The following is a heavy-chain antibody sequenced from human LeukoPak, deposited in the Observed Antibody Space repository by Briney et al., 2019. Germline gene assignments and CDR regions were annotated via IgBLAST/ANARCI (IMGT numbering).Heavy chain of an antibody. CDR1: GFTFSSYA. Sequence: TGGSLRLSCAASGFTFSSYAMSWVRQAPGKGLEWVSAISGSGGSTYYADSVKGRFTISRDNSKNTLYLQTNSLRAEDTAVYFCAKKRGGDGYTDYWGQGTLVTVSS. D-gene: IGHD5-24*01. CDR2: ISGSGGST. CDR3: AKKRGGDGYTDY. V-gene: IGHV3-23*01. J-gene: IGHJ4*02.